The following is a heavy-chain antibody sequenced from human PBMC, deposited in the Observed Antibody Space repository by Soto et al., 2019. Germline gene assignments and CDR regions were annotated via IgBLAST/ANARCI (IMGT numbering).Heavy chain of an antibody. CDR1: GFTFSSYS. CDR3: AGGYSYGRLEYYYGMDV. J-gene: IGHJ6*02. Sequence: GGSLRLSCAASGFTFSSYSMNWVRQAPGKGLEWVSYISSSSSTIYYADSVKGRFTISRDNAKNSLYLQMNSLRDEDTAVYYCAGGYSYGRLEYYYGMDVWGHGTTVTVSS. CDR2: ISSSSSTI. D-gene: IGHD5-18*01. V-gene: IGHV3-48*02.